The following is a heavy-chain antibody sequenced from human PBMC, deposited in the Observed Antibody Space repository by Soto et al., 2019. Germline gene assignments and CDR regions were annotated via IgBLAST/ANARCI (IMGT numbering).Heavy chain of an antibody. Sequence: PGGSLRLSCAASGFTSSSYGMHWVRQAPGKGLEWVAVISYDGSNKYYADSVKGRFTISRDNSKNTLYLQMNSLRAEDTAVYYCAKDQDNVLGSSWYETHFDYWGQGTLVTVSS. D-gene: IGHD6-13*01. J-gene: IGHJ4*02. V-gene: IGHV3-30*18. CDR2: ISYDGSNK. CDR1: GFTSSSYG. CDR3: AKDQDNVLGSSWYETHFDY.